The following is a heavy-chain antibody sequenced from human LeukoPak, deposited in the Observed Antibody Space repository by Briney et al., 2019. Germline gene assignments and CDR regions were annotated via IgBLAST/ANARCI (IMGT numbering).Heavy chain of an antibody. CDR1: GFTFSDYY. CDR2: ISSSGSTV. Sequence: GGSLRLSCAASGFTFSDYYMSWIRQAPGKGLEWVSYISSSGSTVYYADSGKGLFTISRGNAKNSLYLQMKSLRGEDTAVYCCARADYYDSSGCLDYWGQGTLVTVSS. J-gene: IGHJ4*02. CDR3: ARADYYDSSGCLDY. D-gene: IGHD3-22*01. V-gene: IGHV3-11*01.